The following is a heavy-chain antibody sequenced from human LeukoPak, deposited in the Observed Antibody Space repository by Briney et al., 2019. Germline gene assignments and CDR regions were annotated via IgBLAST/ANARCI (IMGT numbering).Heavy chain of an antibody. D-gene: IGHD3-16*01. CDR1: GFTFSTFA. V-gene: IGHV3-30*02. CDR2: IRNDGSNK. CDR3: ARVAGYDYGDY. J-gene: IGHJ4*02. Sequence: GGSLRLSCAASGFTFSTFAMIWVRQPPGKGLEWVAFIRNDGSNKYYADSVKGRFTISRDNSKNTLYLQMNSLRAEDTAVYYCARVAGYDYGDYWGQGTLVTVSS.